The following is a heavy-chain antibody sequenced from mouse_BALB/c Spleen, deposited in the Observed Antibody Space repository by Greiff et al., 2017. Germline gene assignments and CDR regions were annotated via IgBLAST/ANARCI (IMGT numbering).Heavy chain of an antibody. J-gene: IGHJ3*01. CDR2: ISSGSSTI. V-gene: IGHV5-17*02. CDR3: ARGLITTAWCAY. Sequence: EVQLVESGGGLVQPGGSRKLSCAASGFTFSSFGMPWVRQAPEKGLEWVAYISSGSSTIYYADTVKGRFTISRDNPKNTLFLQMISLRSEDTAMDYCARGLITTAWCAYWGQGTLVTVSA. CDR1: GFTFSSFG. D-gene: IGHD2-4*01.